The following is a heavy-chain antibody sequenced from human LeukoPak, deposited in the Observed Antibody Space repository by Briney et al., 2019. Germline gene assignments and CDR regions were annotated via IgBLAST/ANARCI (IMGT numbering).Heavy chain of an antibody. CDR2: IYYSGST. J-gene: IGHJ4*02. CDR1: GGSISSSSYY. V-gene: IGHV4-39*01. D-gene: IGHD1-20*01. Sequence: PSETLSLTCTVSGGSISSSSYYWGWIRQPPGKGLEWIGSIYYSGSTYYNPSLKSRVTISVDTSKNQFSLKLSSVTAADTAVYYCARYHAGYNWNHFDYWGQGTLVTVSS. CDR3: ARYHAGYNWNHFDY.